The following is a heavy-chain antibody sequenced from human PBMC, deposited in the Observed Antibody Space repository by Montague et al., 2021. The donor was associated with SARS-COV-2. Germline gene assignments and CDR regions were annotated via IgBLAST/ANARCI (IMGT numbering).Heavy chain of an antibody. CDR2: IWYDGSNK. Sequence: SLGLSCAASGFTFSSYGMHWVRQAPGKGLEWVAVIWYDGSNKYYADSAKGRFTISRDNSKNTLYLQMNSLRAEDTAVYYRAREAEIFGVVISLLFYWGQGTLVTVSS. D-gene: IGHD3-3*01. CDR1: GFTFSSYG. V-gene: IGHV3-33*01. CDR3: AREAEIFGVVISLLFY. J-gene: IGHJ4*02.